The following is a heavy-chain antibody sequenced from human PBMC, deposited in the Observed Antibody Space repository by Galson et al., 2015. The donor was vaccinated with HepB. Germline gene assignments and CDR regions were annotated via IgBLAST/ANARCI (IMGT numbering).Heavy chain of an antibody. CDR3: ARHWRRADI. J-gene: IGHJ3*02. D-gene: IGHD3-3*01. Sequence: QSGAEVKKPGESLKISCKGSGYTFNEYAIHWVRQAPGQGLEWMGWINTKTGNPTYAQGFTGRFGISVDTSVSAAYLQISSLKAEDTAMYYCARHWRRADIWGQGTMVTVSS. V-gene: IGHV7-4-1*02. CDR1: GYTFNEYA. CDR2: INTKTGNP.